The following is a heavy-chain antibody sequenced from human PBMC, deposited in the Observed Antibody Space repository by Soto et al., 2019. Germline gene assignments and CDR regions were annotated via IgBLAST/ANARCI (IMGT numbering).Heavy chain of an antibody. CDR3: VPSTWFYP. CDR1: SDSISSSSYT. CDR2: IYYSGST. Sequence: SETLSLTCTVSSDSISSSSYTWGWIRQPPGKGLEWIGSIYYSGSTNYNPSLKSRVTISVDTSKNQFSLKLSSVTAADTAVYYCVPSTWFYPWGQGTLVPVPS. V-gene: IGHV4-39*01. J-gene: IGHJ5*02.